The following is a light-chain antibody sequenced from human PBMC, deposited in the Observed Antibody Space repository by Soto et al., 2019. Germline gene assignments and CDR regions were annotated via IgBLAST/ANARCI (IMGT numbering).Light chain of an antibody. CDR1: SSDVRAYGY. V-gene: IGLV2-14*01. CDR3: SSYTTSSTVV. J-gene: IGLJ2*01. Sequence: QSALTQPASVSGSPGQSITISCTGTSSDVRAYGYVSWYQQHPGKAPKLMIYEVSYRPSGVSNRFSGSKSGNAASLTISGLQAEDEADYYCSSYTTSSTVVFGGGTKLTVL. CDR2: EVS.